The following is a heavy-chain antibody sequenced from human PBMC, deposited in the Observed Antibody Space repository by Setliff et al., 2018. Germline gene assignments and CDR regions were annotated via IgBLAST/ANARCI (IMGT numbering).Heavy chain of an antibody. V-gene: IGHV1-18*01. CDR3: ARRPIALAGYRKGAFDI. J-gene: IGHJ3*02. CDR2: VSTYNGDT. CDR1: GYSFSFFG. D-gene: IGHD6-19*01. Sequence: GASVKVSCKASGYSFSFFGITWVRQAPGQGLEWMGWVSTYNGDTNYAQKFRGRVTMTTDISTSTAYMELRTLRSDDTAVYYCARRPIALAGYRKGAFDIWGQGTVVTVS.